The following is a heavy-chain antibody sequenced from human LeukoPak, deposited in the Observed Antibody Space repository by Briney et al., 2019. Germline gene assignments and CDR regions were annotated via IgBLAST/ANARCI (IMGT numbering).Heavy chain of an antibody. CDR3: ARGGPHNYLHYYGMDV. CDR1: GFTFSSYA. Sequence: GGSLRLSCAASGFTFSSYAMHWVRQAPGKGLEWVAVISYDGSNKYYADSVKGRFTISRDNSKNTLYLQMNSLRAEDTAVYYCARGGPHNYLHYYGMDVWGQGTTVTVSS. CDR2: ISYDGSNK. J-gene: IGHJ6*02. V-gene: IGHV3-30-3*01. D-gene: IGHD5-24*01.